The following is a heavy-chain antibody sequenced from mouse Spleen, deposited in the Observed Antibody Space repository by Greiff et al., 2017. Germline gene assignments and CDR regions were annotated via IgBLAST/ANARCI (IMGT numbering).Heavy chain of an antibody. Sequence: QVQLQQPGAELVKPGASVKMSCKASGYTFTSYWITWVKQRPGQGLEWIGDIYPGSGSTNYNEKFKSKATLTVDTSSSTAYMQLSSLTSEDSAVYYCARRDGKEAYYAMDYWGQGTSVTVSS. V-gene: IGHV1-55*01. CDR2: IYPGSGST. D-gene: IGHD2-1*01. CDR1: GYTFTSYW. J-gene: IGHJ4*01. CDR3: ARRDGKEAYYAMDY.